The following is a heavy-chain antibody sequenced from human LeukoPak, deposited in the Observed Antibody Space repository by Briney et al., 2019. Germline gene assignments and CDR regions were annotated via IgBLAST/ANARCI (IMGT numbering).Heavy chain of an antibody. CDR1: GFSVSDKY. V-gene: IGHV3-53*01. CDR3: AGGQMFTSGGFDN. D-gene: IGHD6-19*01. Sequence: PGGSLRLSCAASGFSVSDKYMSWVRQAPGKGLKWVSVLYTGGNIYYADFVKGRFTISRDNSNNMVFLQMNSLTAEDTALYYCAGGQMFTSGGFDNWGQGALVTVSS. CDR2: LYTGGNI. J-gene: IGHJ4*02.